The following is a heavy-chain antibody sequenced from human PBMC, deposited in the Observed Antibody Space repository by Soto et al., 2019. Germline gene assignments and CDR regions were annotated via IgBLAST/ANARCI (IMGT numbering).Heavy chain of an antibody. J-gene: IGHJ4*02. CDR2: IYPGDSDT. CDR3: ARRETMVRGVISSAGDY. Sequence: EVQLVQSGAEVKKPGESLKISCKGSGYSFTSYWIGWVRQMPGKGLEWMGIIYPGDSDTRYSQSFQGQVTISADKSISTAYLQWSSLKASDTAMYYCARRETMVRGVISSAGDYWGQGTLVTVSS. V-gene: IGHV5-51*03. CDR1: GYSFTSYW. D-gene: IGHD3-10*01.